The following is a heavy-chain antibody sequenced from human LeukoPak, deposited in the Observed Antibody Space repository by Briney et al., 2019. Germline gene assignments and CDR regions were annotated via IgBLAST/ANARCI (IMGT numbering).Heavy chain of an antibody. Sequence: NTSETLSLTCTVSGGSISSSSYYWGWIRQPPGKGLEWIGSIYYSGSTYYNPYLKSRVTISVDTSKNQFSLKLSSVTAADTAVYYCARRLKVTPFDYWGQGTLVTVSS. V-gene: IGHV4-39*01. CDR3: ARRLKVTPFDY. D-gene: IGHD2-21*02. J-gene: IGHJ4*02. CDR2: IYYSGST. CDR1: GGSISSSSYY.